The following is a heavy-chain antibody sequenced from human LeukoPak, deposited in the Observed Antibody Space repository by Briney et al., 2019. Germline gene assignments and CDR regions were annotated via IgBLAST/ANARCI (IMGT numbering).Heavy chain of an antibody. D-gene: IGHD6-19*01. V-gene: IGHV3-7*02. J-gene: IGHJ4*02. CDR2: INEHGSLK. CDR1: GFTFSAYW. Sequence: GESLRLSCAASGFTFSAYWMTWVRQAPGKGLEWVANINEHGSLKYYVDSVKGRFTISRDNTKNSLFLQMNSLRAEDTAVYYCARVGKSGWDFDHWGQGTLVTVSS. CDR3: ARVGKSGWDFDH.